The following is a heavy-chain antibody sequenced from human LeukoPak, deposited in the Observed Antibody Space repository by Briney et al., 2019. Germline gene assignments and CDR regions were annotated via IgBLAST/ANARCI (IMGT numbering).Heavy chain of an antibody. V-gene: IGHV4-59*01. Sequence: NTSETLSLTCTVSGGSISSYYWSWIRQPPGKGLEWIGYIYYSGSTNYNPSLKSRVTISIDTSKNQFSLKLRSVTAADTAVYYCARSYGDFDYWGQGTLVTVSS. CDR3: ARSYGDFDY. CDR2: IYYSGST. D-gene: IGHD4-17*01. J-gene: IGHJ4*02. CDR1: GGSISSYY.